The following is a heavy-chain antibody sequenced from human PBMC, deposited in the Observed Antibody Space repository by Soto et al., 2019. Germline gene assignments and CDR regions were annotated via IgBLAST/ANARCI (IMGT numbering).Heavy chain of an antibody. CDR3: ARDGEYTSGWYIFDY. J-gene: IGHJ4*02. V-gene: IGHV4-4*07. Sequence: PSETLSLTCTVSGDSIGSYFWSWTRQPAGKGLEWIGRMYITGTTNYNPSLKNRVTMSVDASKNQFSLKVKSVTAADTAVYYCARDGEYTSGWYIFDYWGLGTLVTVSS. D-gene: IGHD6-19*01. CDR2: MYITGTT. CDR1: GDSIGSYF.